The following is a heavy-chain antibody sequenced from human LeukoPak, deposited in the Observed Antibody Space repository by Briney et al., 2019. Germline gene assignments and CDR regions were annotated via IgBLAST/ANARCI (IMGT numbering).Heavy chain of an antibody. V-gene: IGHV4-59*02. CDR1: GGSVSYYY. J-gene: IGHJ5*02. D-gene: IGHD1-26*01. CDR3: ARDYYSRFDP. Sequence: PSETLSLTCTVSGGSVSYYYWSWIRQPPGKGLEWIGYIYYSGSTNYNPSLKSRVTISVATSKNQFSLKLNSVTAADTAVYYCARDYYSRFDPWGQGTLVTVSS. CDR2: IYYSGST.